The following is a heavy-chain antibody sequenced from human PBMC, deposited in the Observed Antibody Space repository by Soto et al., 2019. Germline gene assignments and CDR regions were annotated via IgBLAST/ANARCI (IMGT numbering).Heavy chain of an antibody. D-gene: IGHD3-3*01. CDR2: IKQDGSEK. CDR3: ARAGGDFLEWFNWFDP. J-gene: IGHJ5*02. V-gene: IGHV3-7*01. Sequence: EVQLVESGGGLVQPGGSLRLSCAASGFTFSSYWMSWVRQAPGKGLEWVANIKQDGSEKYYVDSVKGRFTISRDNAKNSLYLQMNSLRAEDTAVYYCARAGGDFLEWFNWFDPWGQGTLVTVSS. CDR1: GFTFSSYW.